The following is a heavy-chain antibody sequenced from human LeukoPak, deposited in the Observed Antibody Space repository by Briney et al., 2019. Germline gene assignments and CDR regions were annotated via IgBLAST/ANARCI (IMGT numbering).Heavy chain of an antibody. CDR3: ARAYCSSASCAVDY. D-gene: IGHD2-2*01. Sequence: GGSLRLSCAASGFTFSSYSMNWVRQAPGKGREWVSSISSSSSYIYYADSVKGRFIISRDNAKNSLYLQMNSLRAEDTAVYYCARAYCSSASCAVDYWGQGTLVTVSP. J-gene: IGHJ4*02. CDR2: ISSSSSYI. CDR1: GFTFSSYS. V-gene: IGHV3-21*01.